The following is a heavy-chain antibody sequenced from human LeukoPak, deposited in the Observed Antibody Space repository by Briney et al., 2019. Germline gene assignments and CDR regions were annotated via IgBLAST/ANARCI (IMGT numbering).Heavy chain of an antibody. V-gene: IGHV5-51*01. D-gene: IGHD5-18*01. Sequence: GESLKISCEGSGYSFTSYWIAWVRQMPGKGLKWMGIIYPGDSDTRYSPSFQGQVTISADKSISTAYLQWRSLKASDTAMYYCARQWYEDTAMVDYWGQGTLVTVSS. J-gene: IGHJ4*02. CDR3: ARQWYEDTAMVDY. CDR1: GYSFTSYW. CDR2: IYPGDSDT.